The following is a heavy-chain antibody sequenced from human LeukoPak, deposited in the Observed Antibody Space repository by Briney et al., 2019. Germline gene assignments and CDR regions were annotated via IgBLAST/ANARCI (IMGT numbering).Heavy chain of an antibody. V-gene: IGHV3-64*01. J-gene: IGHJ4*02. CDR2: ISSNGGST. CDR1: GFTFSSYA. CDR3: ARGKVGATNYFDY. Sequence: PGGSLRLSCAASGFTFSSYAMHWVRQAPGKGLEYVSAISSNGGSTYYANSVKGRFTISRDNSKNTLYLQMGSLRAEDMAVYYCARGKVGATNYFDYWGQGTLVTVSS. D-gene: IGHD1-26*01.